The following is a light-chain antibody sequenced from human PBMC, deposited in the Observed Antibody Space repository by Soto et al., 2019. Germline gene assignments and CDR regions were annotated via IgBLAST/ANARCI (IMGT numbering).Light chain of an antibody. CDR1: QGISSY. Sequence: AIRMTQSPSSLSASTGDRVTITCRASQGISSYLAWYQQKPGKAPTLLIYAASTLQSGVPSRFSGSGSGTDFTRTISCLQSEDFATYYCQQYYSYMYTFGQGTKLEIK. J-gene: IGKJ2*01. V-gene: IGKV1-8*01. CDR3: QQYYSYMYT. CDR2: AAS.